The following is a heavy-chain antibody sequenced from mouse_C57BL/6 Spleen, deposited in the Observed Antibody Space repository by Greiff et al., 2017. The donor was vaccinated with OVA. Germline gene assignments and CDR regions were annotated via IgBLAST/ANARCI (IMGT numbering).Heavy chain of an antibody. J-gene: IGHJ3*01. Sequence: VKLMESGAELVRPGASVTLSCKASGYTFTDYEMHWVKQTPVHGLEWIGAIDPETGGTAYNQKFKGKAILTADKSSSTAYMELRSLTSEDSAVYYCTRSGRAWFAYWGQGTLVTVSA. V-gene: IGHV1-15*01. CDR2: IDPETGGT. CDR1: GYTFTDYE. CDR3: TRSGRAWFAY. D-gene: IGHD4-1*01.